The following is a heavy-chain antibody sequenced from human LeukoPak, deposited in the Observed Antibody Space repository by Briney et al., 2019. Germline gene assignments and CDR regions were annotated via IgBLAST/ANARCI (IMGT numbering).Heavy chain of an antibody. CDR2: IYSSGIT. V-gene: IGHV4-59*08. Sequence: SETLSLTCTVSGDSISGYYWIWIRQPPGKGLEWIGHIYSSGITKYNPSLQSRVTISVDTSKSQISLQMSSVTATDTAVCYCARRPGGFDDYGATCFDYWGQGTLVTVSS. D-gene: IGHD4-17*01. J-gene: IGHJ4*02. CDR3: ARRPGGFDDYGATCFDY. CDR1: GDSISGYY.